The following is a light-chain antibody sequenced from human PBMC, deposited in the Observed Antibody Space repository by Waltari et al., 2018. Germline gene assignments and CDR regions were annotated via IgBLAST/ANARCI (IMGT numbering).Light chain of an antibody. CDR1: QSVSRA. J-gene: IGKJ1*01. Sequence: EIVLTQSPGTLSLSPGERATLSCWASQSVSRALVWYQQKPGQAPRLLIYGASTRAPGIPDRFSGSGSGTDFSLTINRLEPEDSAVYYCQHHFRLPATFGQGTKVEIK. V-gene: IGKV3-20*01. CDR2: GAS. CDR3: QHHFRLPAT.